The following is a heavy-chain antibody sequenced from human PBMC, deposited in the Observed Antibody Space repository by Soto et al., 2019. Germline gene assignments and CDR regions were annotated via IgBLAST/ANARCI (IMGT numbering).Heavy chain of an antibody. V-gene: IGHV3-30*18. CDR2: ISYDGSNK. Sequence: PGGSLRLSCAASGFPFSSYGMHWVRQSPGKGLEWVAVISYDGSNKYYADSVKGRFTISRDNSKNTLYLQMNSLRAEDTAVYYCAKDTVTKTALTYWGQGTLVTVSS. CDR1: GFPFSSYG. J-gene: IGHJ4*02. CDR3: AKDTVTKTALTY. D-gene: IGHD4-17*01.